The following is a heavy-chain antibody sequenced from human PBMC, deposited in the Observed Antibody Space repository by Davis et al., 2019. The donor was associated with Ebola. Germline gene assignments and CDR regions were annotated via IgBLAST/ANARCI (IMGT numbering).Heavy chain of an antibody. J-gene: IGHJ4*02. Sequence: GESLKTSCRVSGFTLSDNWMSWVRQVPGKGLVWVSSINRDGTTKTYADSVKGRFTISRDNAKNSLYLQMKSLRAEDTAVYFCARGGAVAPDWGPGTLVTVSS. CDR3: ARGGAVAPD. CDR2: INRDGTTK. D-gene: IGHD4-23*01. V-gene: IGHV3-74*01. CDR1: GFTLSDNW.